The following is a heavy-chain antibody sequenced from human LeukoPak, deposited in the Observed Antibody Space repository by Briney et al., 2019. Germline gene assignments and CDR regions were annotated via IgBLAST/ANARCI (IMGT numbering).Heavy chain of an antibody. CDR1: GYTLTELS. V-gene: IGHV1-24*01. D-gene: IGHD3-9*01. J-gene: IGHJ1*01. CDR3: ATTGRRVYYDILTGYLYFQH. Sequence: ASVKVSCKVSGYTLTELSMHWVRQAPGKGLEWVGGFDPEDGETIYAQKFQGRVTMTEDTSTDTAYMELSSLRSEDTAVYYCATTGRRVYYDILTGYLYFQHWGQGTLVTVSS. CDR2: FDPEDGET.